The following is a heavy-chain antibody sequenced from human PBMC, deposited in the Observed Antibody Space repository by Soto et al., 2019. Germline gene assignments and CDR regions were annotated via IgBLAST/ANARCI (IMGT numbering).Heavy chain of an antibody. V-gene: IGHV1-69*04. D-gene: IGHD3-3*01. CDR2: IIPILGIA. CDR1: GGTFSSYT. CDR3: ARDRRGYDFFVNWYFDL. Sequence: ASVKVSCKASGGTFSSYTISWVRQAPGQGLEWMGRIIPILGIANYAQKFQGRVTITADKSTSTAYMELSSLRSEDTAVYYCARDRRGYDFFVNWYFDLWGRGTLVTVSS. J-gene: IGHJ2*01.